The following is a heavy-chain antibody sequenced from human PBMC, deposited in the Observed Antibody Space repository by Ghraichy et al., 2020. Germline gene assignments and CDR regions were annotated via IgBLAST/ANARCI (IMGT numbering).Heavy chain of an antibody. CDR3: ARKGRTGDY. J-gene: IGHJ4*02. Sequence: GESLNISCAASGFTFSSYWMNWFRQAPGKGLGWVGNIKEDGSEKYYVDSVKGRFTISRDNAKNSMYLQMNNLRVDDTAMYYCARKGRTGDYWGQGTLVTVSS. CDR1: GFTFSSYW. D-gene: IGHD3/OR15-3a*01. V-gene: IGHV3-7*01. CDR2: IKEDGSEK.